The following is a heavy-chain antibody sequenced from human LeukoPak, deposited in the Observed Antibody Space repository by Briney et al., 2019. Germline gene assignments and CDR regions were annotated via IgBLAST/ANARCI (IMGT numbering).Heavy chain of an antibody. CDR3: ARKGLGGELGGFDS. J-gene: IGHJ4*02. D-gene: IGHD1-26*01. CDR2: IKRNGDST. CDR1: GYTFGADG. Sequence: PGGSLRPSCAGSGYTFGADGMSWVRQAPGTGLKWVSGIKRNGDSTGNADFVKGRFTNSRDNTKNSLYLQMNSLGVEDTALYHCARKGLGGELGGFDSWGQGTLVTVSS. V-gene: IGHV3-20*01.